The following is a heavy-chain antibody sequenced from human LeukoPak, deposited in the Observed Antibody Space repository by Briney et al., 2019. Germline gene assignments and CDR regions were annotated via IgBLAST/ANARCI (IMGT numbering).Heavy chain of an antibody. V-gene: IGHV4-61*08. CDR3: ASMAFTIFGVVTVYYGMDV. CDR1: GGSISSGGYY. CDR2: IYYSGST. D-gene: IGHD3-3*01. Sequence: SETLSLTCTVSGGSISSGGYYWSWIRQPPGKGLEWIGYIYYSGSTNYNPSLKSRVTISVDTSKNQFSLKLSSVTAADTAVYYCASMAFTIFGVVTVYYGMDVWGQGTTVTVSS. J-gene: IGHJ6*02.